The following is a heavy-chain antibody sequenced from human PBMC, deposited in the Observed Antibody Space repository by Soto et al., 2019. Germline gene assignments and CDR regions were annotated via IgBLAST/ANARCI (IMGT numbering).Heavy chain of an antibody. J-gene: IGHJ3*02. V-gene: IGHV4-59*12. D-gene: IGHD1-26*01. CDR1: GGSISSYY. CDR2: IYYSGST. CDR3: ARDSYGQNAFDI. Sequence: PSETLSLTCTVSGGSISSYYWTWIRQPPGKGLEWIGYIYYSGSTNHNPSLKSRVTISVDTSKNQFSLKLSSVTAADTAVYYCARDSYGQNAFDIWGQGTMVTVSS.